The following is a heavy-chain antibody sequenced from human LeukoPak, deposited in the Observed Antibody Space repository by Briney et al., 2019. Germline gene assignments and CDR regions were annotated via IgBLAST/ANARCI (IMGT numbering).Heavy chain of an antibody. Sequence: SVKVSCKASGGTFSSYAISWVRQAPGQGLEWMGGIIPIFGTANYAQKFQGRVTITADESTSTAYMELSSLRSEDTAVHYCASSKSGSYLNYFDYWGQGTLVTVSS. J-gene: IGHJ4*02. D-gene: IGHD1-26*01. CDR3: ASSKSGSYLNYFDY. CDR1: GGTFSSYA. CDR2: IIPIFGTA. V-gene: IGHV1-69*13.